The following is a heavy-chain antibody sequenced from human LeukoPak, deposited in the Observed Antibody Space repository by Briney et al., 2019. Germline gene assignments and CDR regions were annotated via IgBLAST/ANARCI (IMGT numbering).Heavy chain of an antibody. CDR2: ITSSSTNI. CDR3: ASGGRFGDY. J-gene: IGHJ4*02. V-gene: IGHV3-21*01. CDR1: GFTFSAHS. D-gene: IGHD3-10*01. Sequence: GGSLRLSCAASGFTFSAHSMNWVRQAPGKGLEWVSSITSSSTNIKYADSVKGRFTISRDNAENSLYLQMNSLRVEDTAVYYCASGGRFGDYWGQGTLVTVSS.